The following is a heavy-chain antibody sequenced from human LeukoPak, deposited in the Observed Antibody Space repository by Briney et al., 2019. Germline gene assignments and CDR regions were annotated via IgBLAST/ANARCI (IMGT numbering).Heavy chain of an antibody. CDR1: GGSISTSNYY. CDR2: IYTTGNT. Sequence: SETLSLTCTVSGGSISTSNYYWGWIRQPAGTGLDWIGRIYTTGNTNYNPSLKSRVTISVDTSKNQFSLKLNSVTAADTAVYYCASSSSWYGLVDYWGQGTLVTVSS. V-gene: IGHV4-61*02. CDR3: ASSSSWYGLVDY. D-gene: IGHD6-13*01. J-gene: IGHJ4*02.